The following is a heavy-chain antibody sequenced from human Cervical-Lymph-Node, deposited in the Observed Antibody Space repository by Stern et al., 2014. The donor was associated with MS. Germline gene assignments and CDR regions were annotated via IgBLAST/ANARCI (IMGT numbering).Heavy chain of an antibody. CDR3: ALLRYTSGPEF. V-gene: IGHV1-69*06. J-gene: IGHJ4*02. Sequence: QVQLVESGAEVKKPESSVRVSCQASGGNFSVLAISWVRQAPGQGLVWMGGIIPILETATYAQKFKGRVTITADRSTSRVHMEMTSLRSEDTAVFYCALLRYTSGPEFWGQGTPVTVSS. D-gene: IGHD5-18*01. CDR1: GGNFSVLA. CDR2: IIPILETA.